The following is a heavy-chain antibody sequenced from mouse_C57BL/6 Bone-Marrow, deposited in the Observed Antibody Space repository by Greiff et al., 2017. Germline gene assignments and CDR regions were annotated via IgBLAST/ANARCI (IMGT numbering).Heavy chain of an antibody. J-gene: IGHJ2*01. D-gene: IGHD1-1*01. CDR1: GYTFTSYG. Sequence: QVQLQQSGAELARPGASVKLSCKASGYTFTSYGISWVKQRTGQGLEWIGGIYPRSGNTYYNEKFKGKATLTADKSSSTAYMELRSLTSEDSAVYFCARSIYYGLDYWGQGTTLTVSS. V-gene: IGHV1-81*01. CDR3: ARSIYYGLDY. CDR2: IYPRSGNT.